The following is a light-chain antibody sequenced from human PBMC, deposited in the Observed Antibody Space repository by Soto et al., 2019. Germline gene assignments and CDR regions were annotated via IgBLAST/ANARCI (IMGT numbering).Light chain of an antibody. J-gene: IGKJ4*01. CDR1: QSVSSY. V-gene: IGKV3-15*01. Sequence: EIVLTHSPGTLSLSPGERATLSCRASQSVSSYLAWYQQKPGQAPRLLIYGASTRATDIPARFSGSGSGTEFTLTISSLQSEDFALYYCQQYNNWPLTFGGGTKVDIK. CDR2: GAS. CDR3: QQYNNWPLT.